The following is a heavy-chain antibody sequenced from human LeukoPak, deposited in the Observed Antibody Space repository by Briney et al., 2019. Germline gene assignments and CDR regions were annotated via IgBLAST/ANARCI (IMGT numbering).Heavy chain of an antibody. CDR3: ARGTYYYDSSGYSDY. V-gene: IGHV3-48*03. CDR2: ISSSGSTI. Sequence: GGSLRLSCAASGFTFSSYEMNWVRQAPGKGLEWVAYISSSGSTIYYADSVKGRFTISRDNAKNSLYLQMNSLRAEDTAVYYCARGTYYYDSSGYSDYWGQGTLVTVSS. D-gene: IGHD3-22*01. CDR1: GFTFSSYE. J-gene: IGHJ4*02.